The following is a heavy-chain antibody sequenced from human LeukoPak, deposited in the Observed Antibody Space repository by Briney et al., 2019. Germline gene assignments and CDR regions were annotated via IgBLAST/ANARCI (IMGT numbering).Heavy chain of an antibody. Sequence: GESLKMSCKGSGYRFTSYWIGWVRQMPGKGLEWMGSIYPSDSDTRYSPSFRGQITISADRSISTAYVQWNSLKASDTAMYYCARADYYGSGSSPGNNWFDPWGRGTLVTVSS. CDR3: ARADYYGSGSSPGNNWFDP. J-gene: IGHJ5*02. CDR1: GYRFTSYW. CDR2: IYPSDSDT. V-gene: IGHV5-51*01. D-gene: IGHD3-10*01.